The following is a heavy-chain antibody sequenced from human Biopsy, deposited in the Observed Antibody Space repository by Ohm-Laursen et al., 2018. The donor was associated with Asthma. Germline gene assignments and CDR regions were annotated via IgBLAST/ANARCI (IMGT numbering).Heavy chain of an antibody. CDR3: ARRGGDFWSGYYMDY. Sequence: SLRLSCAASGFSFGSFGMHWVRQVPGKGPEWVALISFDGRYEYYADSVKGRFTISRDNPMKRLYLQMSSLTAEDTAVYYCARRGGDFWSGYYMDYWGQGTLVTVSA. CDR1: GFSFGSFG. D-gene: IGHD3-3*01. V-gene: IGHV3-30*03. CDR2: ISFDGRYE. J-gene: IGHJ4*02.